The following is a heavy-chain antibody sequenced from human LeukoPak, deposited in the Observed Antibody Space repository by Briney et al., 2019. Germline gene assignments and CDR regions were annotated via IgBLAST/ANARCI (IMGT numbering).Heavy chain of an antibody. CDR2: ISETSSPI. Sequence: GGSLRLSCAASGFTFSSYWMNWVRQAPGKGLEWVSYISETSSPIYYADSVRGRFTITRDNAKNSLYLQMNSLRAEDTAVYHCARDPGYGYSGAFDIWGQGTMVTVSS. D-gene: IGHD5-18*01. J-gene: IGHJ3*02. CDR1: GFTFSSYW. V-gene: IGHV3-48*01. CDR3: ARDPGYGYSGAFDI.